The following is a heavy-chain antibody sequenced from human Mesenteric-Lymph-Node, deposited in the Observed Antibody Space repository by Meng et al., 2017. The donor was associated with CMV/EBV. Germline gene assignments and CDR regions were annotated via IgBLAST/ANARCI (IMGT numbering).Heavy chain of an antibody. J-gene: IGHJ4*02. Sequence: GESLKISCAASGFTFSAYAMNWVRQAPGKGLAWVAVISYNEDNKYYTDSVKGRFTVSRDISKNTLYLQMNSLTIEDTAVYYCAREQWEVPHGPLDSWGRGTLVTVSS. CDR3: AREQWEVPHGPLDS. V-gene: IGHV3-30-3*01. CDR2: ISYNEDNK. CDR1: GFTFSAYA. D-gene: IGHD1-26*01.